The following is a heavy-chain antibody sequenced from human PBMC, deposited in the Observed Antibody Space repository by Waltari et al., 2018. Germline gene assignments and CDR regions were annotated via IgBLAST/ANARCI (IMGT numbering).Heavy chain of an antibody. CDR1: GYTFTGYY. CDR3: ARGARGGDYVDY. D-gene: IGHD3-10*01. CDR2: INPNSGGT. V-gene: IGHV1-2*06. Sequence: QVQLVQSGAEVKKPGASVKVSCKASGYTFTGYYMHWVRQAPGQGLEWMGRINPNSGGTNYAQKVQGRVTRTRDTSISTAYMELSRLRSDDTAVYYCARGARGGDYVDYWGQGTLVTVSS. J-gene: IGHJ4*02.